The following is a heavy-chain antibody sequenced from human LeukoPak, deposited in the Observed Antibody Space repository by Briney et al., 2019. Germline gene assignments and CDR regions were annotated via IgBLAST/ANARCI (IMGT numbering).Heavy chain of an antibody. Sequence: GGSLRLSCAASGFTFSSYGMHWVRQAPGKGLEWVAFIRYDGSNKYYADSVKGRFTISRDNAKNSLYLQMNSLRAEDTAVYYCARAVVPAAFYYYYYYYMDVWGKGTTVTVSS. CDR3: ARAVVPAAFYYYYYYYMDV. D-gene: IGHD2-2*01. J-gene: IGHJ6*03. CDR2: IRYDGSNK. CDR1: GFTFSSYG. V-gene: IGHV3-30*02.